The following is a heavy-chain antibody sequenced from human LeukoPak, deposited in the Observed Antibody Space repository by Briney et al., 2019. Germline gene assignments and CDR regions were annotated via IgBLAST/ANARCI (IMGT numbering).Heavy chain of an antibody. CDR2: IHTSGTM. D-gene: IGHD1-1*01. J-gene: IGHJ6*03. CDR3: ARGRVSSSTWYSTYYYYFYMDV. Sequence: PSQTLSLTCTVSGGSVSTGSYYWSWIRQPAGRGLEWIGHIHTSGTMNYNASLKSRVRISVETSKNQFSLRLSSVTAADTAVYFCARGRVSSSTWYSTYYYYFYMDVWGKGTTVTVSS. CDR1: GGSVSTGSYY. V-gene: IGHV4-61*09.